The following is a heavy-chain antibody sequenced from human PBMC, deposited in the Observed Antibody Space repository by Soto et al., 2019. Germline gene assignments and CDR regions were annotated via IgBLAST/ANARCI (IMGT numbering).Heavy chain of an antibody. V-gene: IGHV1-46*01. Sequence: QVQLVQSGAEVKKPGASVKVSCKASGYTFTSYYMHWVRQAPGQGLEWMGIINPSGGSTSYAQKFQGRVTMTRDTSTSRVYMALSSLRSEDTAVDYCARVTAAELTGAFDIWGQGTMVTVSS. CDR2: INPSGGST. CDR1: GYTFTSYY. CDR3: ARVTAAELTGAFDI. D-gene: IGHD6-13*01. J-gene: IGHJ3*02.